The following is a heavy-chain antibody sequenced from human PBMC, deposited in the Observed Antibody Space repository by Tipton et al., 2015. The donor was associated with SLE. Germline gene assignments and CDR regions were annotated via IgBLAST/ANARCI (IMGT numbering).Heavy chain of an antibody. CDR3: ARRTPETRGCYYYMDV. J-gene: IGHJ6*03. V-gene: IGHV1-18*01. CDR2: ISGYNGNT. CDR1: SYTFTSYG. Sequence: QVQLVQSGAEVKKPGASVKVSCKASSYTFTSYGISWVRQAPGQGLEWMGWISGYNGNTDYAQKLQGRVTMTTDTSTSTAYMELRSLRSDDTAVYYCARRTPETRGCYYYMDVWGKGTTVTVSS. D-gene: IGHD1-14*01.